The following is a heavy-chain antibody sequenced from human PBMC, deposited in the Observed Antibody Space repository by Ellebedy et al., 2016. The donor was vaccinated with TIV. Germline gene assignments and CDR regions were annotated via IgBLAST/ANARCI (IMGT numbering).Heavy chain of an antibody. D-gene: IGHD4-11*01. Sequence: AASVKVSCKASGYTFTTYDIHWVRQASGQGLEWMGWMNPTSGNTAYAPKFQGRVTFTRHTSMGTAYMELSSLRSEDTAVFFCARARNSPDNYFDFWGQGTLVTVSS. CDR2: MNPTSGNT. CDR3: ARARNSPDNYFDF. CDR1: GYTFTTYD. J-gene: IGHJ4*02. V-gene: IGHV1-8*03.